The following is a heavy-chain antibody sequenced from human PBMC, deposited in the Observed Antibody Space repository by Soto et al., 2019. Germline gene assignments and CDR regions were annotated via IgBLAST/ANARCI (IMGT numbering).Heavy chain of an antibody. J-gene: IGHJ4*02. CDR3: ARQEYTGGWYPFDY. Sequence: PSETLSLTCAVSGGSISSYHWSGIRQPPGKGLEWIGYVYSSGSTNYNSSLKSRVTISVDTSKNQFSLRLSSVTTADTAIYYCARQEYTGGWYPFDYWGQGTPVTVS. CDR1: GGSISSYH. CDR2: VYSSGST. D-gene: IGHD6-19*01. V-gene: IGHV4-59*08.